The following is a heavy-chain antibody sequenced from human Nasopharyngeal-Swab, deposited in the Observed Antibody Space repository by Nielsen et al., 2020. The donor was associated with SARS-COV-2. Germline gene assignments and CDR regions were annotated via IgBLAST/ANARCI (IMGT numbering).Heavy chain of an antibody. V-gene: IGHV3-30*18. J-gene: IGHJ4*02. D-gene: IGHD6-13*01. CDR2: ISYDGSSK. Sequence: WIRQPPGKGLEWVAVISYDGSSKYYADSVKGRFTISRDNSKNTLYLQMNSLRAEDTAVYYCAKDKKARGDSSSWTTDYWGQGTLVTVSS. CDR3: AKDKKARGDSSSWTTDY.